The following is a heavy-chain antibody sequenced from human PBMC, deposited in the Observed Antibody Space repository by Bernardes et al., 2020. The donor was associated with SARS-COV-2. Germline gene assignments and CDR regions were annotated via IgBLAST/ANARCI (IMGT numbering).Heavy chain of an antibody. CDR3: ARGLAETYWYFDL. CDR1: GFTFSNHF. V-gene: IGHV3-23*01. CDR2: IRGDSVTT. J-gene: IGHJ2*01. Sequence: SLRLSCAASGFTFSNHFMNWVRQAPGKGLEWVSAIRGDSVTTYYVDSVEGRFTISRDNSKNTLYLQMNSLRDEDTAMYFCARGLAETYWYFDLWGRGTLVTVSS.